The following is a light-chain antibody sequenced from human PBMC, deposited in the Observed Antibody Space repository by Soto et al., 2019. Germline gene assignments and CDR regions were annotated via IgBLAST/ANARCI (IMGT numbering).Light chain of an antibody. CDR1: SSNIGGNT. Sequence: QSVLTQPPSASGTPGQRVTISCSGSSSNIGGNTVTWYHHLPGTAPKVLIYNNDQRPSGVPDRVSGSKSGTSASPTISGLQSEDEADYYCAAWDDSLNGPMFGGGTKLTVL. CDR2: NND. J-gene: IGLJ3*02. V-gene: IGLV1-44*01. CDR3: AAWDDSLNGPM.